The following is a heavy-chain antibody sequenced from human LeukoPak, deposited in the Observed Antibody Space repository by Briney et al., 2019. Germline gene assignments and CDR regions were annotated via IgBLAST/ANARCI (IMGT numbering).Heavy chain of an antibody. V-gene: IGHV3-21*01. CDR2: ISSSSSYI. D-gene: IGHD3-16*02. CDR1: GFTFSSYS. CDR3: VREPVRLGELSFDS. Sequence: GGSLRLSCAASGFTFSSYSMNWVRQAPGKGLEWVSAISSSSSYIYYVDSVKGRFTISRDNAKNSLYLQMNSLRAEDTAVYYCVREPVRLGELSFDSWGQGTLVTVSP. J-gene: IGHJ5*01.